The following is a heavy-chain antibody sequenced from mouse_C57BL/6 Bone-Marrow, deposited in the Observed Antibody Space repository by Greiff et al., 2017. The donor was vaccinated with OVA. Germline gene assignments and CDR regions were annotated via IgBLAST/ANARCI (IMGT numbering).Heavy chain of an antibody. Sequence: VQRVESGAELVRPGASVTLSCKASGYTFTDYEMHWVTQTPVHGLEWIGAIDPETGGTAYNQKFKGKALLTADQSSSTSDMVLRSRTTEDSAVYYCTRTTYYGSSSPWFAYWGQGTLVTVSA. J-gene: IGHJ3*01. D-gene: IGHD1-1*01. CDR3: TRTTYYGSSSPWFAY. CDR2: IDPETGGT. CDR1: GYTFTDYE. V-gene: IGHV1-15*01.